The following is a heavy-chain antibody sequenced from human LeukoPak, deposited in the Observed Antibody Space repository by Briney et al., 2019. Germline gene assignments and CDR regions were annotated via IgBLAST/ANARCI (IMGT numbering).Heavy chain of an antibody. D-gene: IGHD1-1*01. J-gene: IGHJ6*03. Sequence: ASVKVSCKTSGYTFTVHYMNWVRRAPGQGLEWMGRINPTTGVANYAQKFQGRITVTRDTSINTAYMELSSLTSDDTAVYYCARLDRNYYYLDVWGQGTTVTVSS. CDR1: GYTFTVHY. CDR3: ARLDRNYYYLDV. CDR2: INPTTGVA. V-gene: IGHV1-2*06.